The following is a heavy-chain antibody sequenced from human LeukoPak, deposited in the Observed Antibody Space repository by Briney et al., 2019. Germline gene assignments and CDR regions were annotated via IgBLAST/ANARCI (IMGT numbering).Heavy chain of an antibody. CDR3: ARDNPPDY. J-gene: IGHJ4*02. CDR1: GFTFSNYW. CDR2: IKQDGSEK. Sequence: GGSLRVSCAASGFTFSNYWMSWVRQAPGKGLEWVANIKQDGSEKSYVESVRGRFTISRDNAKNSLYLQLNSLRAEDTALYYCARDNPPDYWGQGTLVTVSS. V-gene: IGHV3-7*03.